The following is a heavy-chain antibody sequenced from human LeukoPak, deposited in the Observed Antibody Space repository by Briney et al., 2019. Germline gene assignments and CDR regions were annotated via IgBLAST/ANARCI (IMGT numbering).Heavy chain of an antibody. CDR3: ARDWPPLHPRTVRLRYNWFDP. CDR2: IYYSGST. Sequence: NASETLSLTCAVSGGSISSNSYYWGWIRQPPGKGLEWIGSIYYSGSTYYNPSLKSRVTISVDTSKNQFSLKLSSVTAADTAVYYCARDWPPLHPRTVRLRYNWFDPWGQGTLVTVSS. J-gene: IGHJ5*02. V-gene: IGHV4-39*07. D-gene: IGHD4-17*01. CDR1: GGSISSNSYY.